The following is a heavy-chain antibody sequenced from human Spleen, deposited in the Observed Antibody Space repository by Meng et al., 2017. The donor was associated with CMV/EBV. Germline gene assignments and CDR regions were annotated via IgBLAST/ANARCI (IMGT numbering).Heavy chain of an antibody. CDR2: ISSSSSYI. J-gene: IGHJ6*02. V-gene: IGHV3-21*01. CDR1: GFTFSSYS. Sequence: GGSLRLSCAASGFTFSSYSMNWVRQAPGKGLEWVSSISSSSSYIYYADSVKGRFTISRDNAKNSLYLQMNSLRAEDTAAYYCARPANYDFWSGYFYYYYGMDVWGQGTTVTVSS. D-gene: IGHD3-3*01. CDR3: ARPANYDFWSGYFYYYYGMDV.